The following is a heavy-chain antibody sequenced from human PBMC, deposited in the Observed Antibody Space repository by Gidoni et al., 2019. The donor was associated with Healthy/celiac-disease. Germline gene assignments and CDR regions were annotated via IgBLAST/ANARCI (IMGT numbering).Heavy chain of an antibody. CDR2: IYYMGST. D-gene: IGHD7-27*01. CDR1: GGSISSGGYY. V-gene: IGHV4-31*03. Sequence: QVQLQESGPGLVKPSQTLSLTCTVSGGSISSGGYYWSWIRQHPGKGLEWIGYIYYMGSTYYNPSLKSRVTISVDTSKNQFSLKLSSVTAADTAVYYCAREPNSGYYYYGMDVWGQGTTVTVSS. CDR3: AREPNSGYYYYGMDV. J-gene: IGHJ6*02.